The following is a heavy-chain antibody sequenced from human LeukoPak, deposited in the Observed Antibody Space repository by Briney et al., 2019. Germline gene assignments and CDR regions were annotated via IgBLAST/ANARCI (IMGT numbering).Heavy chain of an antibody. CDR1: GFTFSSYA. Sequence: GGSLRLSCAASGFTFSSYAMSWARQAPGKGLEWVSAISGSGGSTYYADSVKGRFTISRDNSKNTLYLQMNSLRAEDTAVYYCAKDRIAAAGTQYFDLWGRGTLVTVSS. CDR3: AKDRIAAAGTQYFDL. J-gene: IGHJ2*01. D-gene: IGHD6-13*01. V-gene: IGHV3-23*01. CDR2: ISGSGGST.